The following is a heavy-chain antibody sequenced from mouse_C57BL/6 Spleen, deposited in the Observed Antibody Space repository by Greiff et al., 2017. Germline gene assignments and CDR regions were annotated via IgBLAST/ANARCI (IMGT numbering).Heavy chain of an antibody. D-gene: IGHD1-1*01. J-gene: IGHJ4*01. CDR1: GYTFTDYY. V-gene: IGHV1-19*01. Sequence: VQLQQSGPVLVKPGASVKMSCKASGYTFTDYYMNWVKQSHGKSLEWIGVIIPYNGGTSYNQKFKGKATLTVDQSSSTPYMELNSLTSEDSASYYCARGSTVVAFDYWGQGTSVTVSS. CDR3: ARGSTVVAFDY. CDR2: IIPYNGGT.